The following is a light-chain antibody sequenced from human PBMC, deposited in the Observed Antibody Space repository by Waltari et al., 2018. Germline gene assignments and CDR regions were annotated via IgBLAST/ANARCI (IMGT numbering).Light chain of an antibody. CDR3: QVRDGNTDQYV. V-gene: IGLV3-21*04. J-gene: IGLJ1*01. Sequence: SYVVTQPPSVSVAPGKTASITCGGNNIGGKSVHWYQQRPGQAPVLVIYDDISRPSGIPERFSGSNSGDTATLTITGVEAGDEADYSCQVRDGNTDQYVFGTGTKVTVL. CDR1: NIGGKS. CDR2: DDI.